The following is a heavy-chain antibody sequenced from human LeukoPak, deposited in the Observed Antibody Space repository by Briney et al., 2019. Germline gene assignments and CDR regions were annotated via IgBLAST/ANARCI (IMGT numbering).Heavy chain of an antibody. V-gene: IGHV3-74*03. J-gene: IGHJ6*02. CDR2: IDNDGSNT. CDR1: GFTFSSNW. D-gene: IGHD2-2*01. CDR3: ARHPIVIVPAAMAYYYYGMDV. Sequence: GGSLRLSCAASGFTFSSNWMHLVRQAPGEGLVWVSRIDNDGSNTQYADSVKGRFTISRDNAKNMLYLQMNSLRAEDTAVYYCARHPIVIVPAAMAYYYYGMDVWGQGTTVTVSS.